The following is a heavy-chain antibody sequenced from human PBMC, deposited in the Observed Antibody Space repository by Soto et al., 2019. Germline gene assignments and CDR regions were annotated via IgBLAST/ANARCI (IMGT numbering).Heavy chain of an antibody. Sequence: GGSLRLSCAASGFTFSSYAMHWVRQAPGKGLEWVAVISHDGSNKYYADSVKGRFTISRDNSKNTLYLQMNSLRAEDTAVYYCARDQGMDNWNFYYGMDVWGQGTTVTVSS. CDR1: GFTFSSYA. D-gene: IGHD1-20*01. CDR3: ARDQGMDNWNFYYGMDV. V-gene: IGHV3-30-3*01. CDR2: ISHDGSNK. J-gene: IGHJ6*02.